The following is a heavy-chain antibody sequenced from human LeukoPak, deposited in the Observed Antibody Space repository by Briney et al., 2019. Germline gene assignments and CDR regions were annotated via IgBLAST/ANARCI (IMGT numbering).Heavy chain of an antibody. CDR2: IEQDGSEK. CDR3: ARGAYSSGWAYFDH. CDR1: GFTLSSYW. J-gene: IGHJ4*02. D-gene: IGHD6-19*01. Sequence: GGSLRLSCAVSGFTLSSYWMSWVRQAPGKGLEWVANIEQDGSEKYYVDSVKGRFTISGDNAKNTLYLQMNSLRAEDTAVYYCARGAYSSGWAYFDHWGQGTLVTVSS. V-gene: IGHV3-7*01.